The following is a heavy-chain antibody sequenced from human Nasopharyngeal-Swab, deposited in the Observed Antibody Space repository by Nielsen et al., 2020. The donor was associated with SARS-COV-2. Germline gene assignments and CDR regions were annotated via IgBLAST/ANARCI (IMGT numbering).Heavy chain of an antibody. CDR2: ISGSGGST. D-gene: IGHD6-19*01. CDR3: AKVPSGWYSALWY. CDR1: GFTFSSYA. Sequence: GEPLKISCAASGFTFSSYAMSWVRQAPGKGLEWVSAISGSGGSTYYADSVKGRFTISRDNSKNTLYLQMNSLRAEDTAVYYCAKVPSGWYSALWYWGQGTLVTVSS. J-gene: IGHJ4*02. V-gene: IGHV3-23*01.